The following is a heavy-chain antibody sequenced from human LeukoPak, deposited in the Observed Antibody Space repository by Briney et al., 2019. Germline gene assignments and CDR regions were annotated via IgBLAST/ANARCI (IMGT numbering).Heavy chain of an antibody. J-gene: IGHJ3*02. CDR3: ARPTTAAPAFDI. Sequence: ASVKVSCKASGYTFTGYYMHWVRQAPGQGLEWMGWINPNSGGTNYAQKFQGRVTMTTDTSTSTAYMELRSLRSDDTAVYYCARPTTAAPAFDIWGQGIMVTVSS. D-gene: IGHD2-2*01. V-gene: IGHV1-2*02. CDR1: GYTFTGYY. CDR2: INPNSGGT.